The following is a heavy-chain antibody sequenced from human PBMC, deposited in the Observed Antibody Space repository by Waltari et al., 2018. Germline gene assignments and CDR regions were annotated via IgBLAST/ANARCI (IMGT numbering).Heavy chain of an antibody. V-gene: IGHV4-34*01. J-gene: IGHJ3*02. Sequence: QVQLQQWGAGLLKPSETLSLTCAVYGGSFSGYDWSWIRRPPGKGLEWIGEVRHRGTTNYNPSLKSRVTISLDTSKNQFSLKLSSVTAADTAVYYCARQEIIVEVTGDGFDIWGQGTMVTVSS. CDR3: ARQEIIVEVTGDGFDI. D-gene: IGHD2-21*02. CDR1: GGSFSGYD. CDR2: VRHRGTT.